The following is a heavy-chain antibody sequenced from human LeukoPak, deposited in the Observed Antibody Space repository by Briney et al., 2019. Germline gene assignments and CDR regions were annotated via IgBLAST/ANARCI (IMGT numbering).Heavy chain of an antibody. CDR3: ARDQGALDI. CDR2: IKQDGSEK. CDR1: GFTFSHYW. Sequence: PGGSLRLSCAASGFTFSHYWMSWVRQAPGKGLEWLANIKQDGSEKYYVDSVKGRFTISRDNAKNSLYLQMNSQRAEDTVIYYCARDQGALDIWGQGTMVTVSS. J-gene: IGHJ3*02. V-gene: IGHV3-7*01.